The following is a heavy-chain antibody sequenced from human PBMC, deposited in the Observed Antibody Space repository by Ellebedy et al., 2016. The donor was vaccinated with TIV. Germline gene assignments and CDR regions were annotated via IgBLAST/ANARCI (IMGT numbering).Heavy chain of an antibody. J-gene: IGHJ4*02. Sequence: GESLKISCAASGFMFNTYAMHWVRQAPGKGLEWVAIISYDSGNKFYTDSVKGRFTVSRDNAKKSVYLQMNSLRADDTAVYYCARVPKGVMALNYWGQGTLVAVSS. D-gene: IGHD4/OR15-4a*01. CDR3: ARVPKGVMALNY. CDR1: GFMFNTYA. V-gene: IGHV3-30*03. CDR2: ISYDSGNK.